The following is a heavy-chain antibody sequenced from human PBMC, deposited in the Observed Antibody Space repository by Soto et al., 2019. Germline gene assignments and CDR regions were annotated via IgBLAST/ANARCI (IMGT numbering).Heavy chain of an antibody. Sequence: QVQLVESGGGVVQPGRSLRLSCAASGFTFSSYGMHWVRQAPGKGLEWVAVIWYDGSNKYYADSVKGRFTISRDNSKNTRYLQMNSLRAEDTAVYYCARDSYDSSGYSIDPWGQGTLVTVSS. CDR2: IWYDGSNK. CDR1: GFTFSSYG. CDR3: ARDSYDSSGYSIDP. V-gene: IGHV3-33*01. J-gene: IGHJ5*02. D-gene: IGHD3-22*01.